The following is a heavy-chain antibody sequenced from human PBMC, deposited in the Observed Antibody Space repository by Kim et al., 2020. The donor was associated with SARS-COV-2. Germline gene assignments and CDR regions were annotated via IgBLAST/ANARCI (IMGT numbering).Heavy chain of an antibody. V-gene: IGHV4-38-2*02. CDR3: ATFPLYNWNDVVSFDY. D-gene: IGHD1-20*01. CDR1: GYSISSGYY. CDR2: IYHSGST. J-gene: IGHJ4*02. Sequence: SETLSLTCTVSGYSISSGYYWGWIRQPPGKGLEWIGSIYHSGSTYYNPSLKSRVTISVDTSKNQFSLKLSSVTAADTAVYYCATFPLYNWNDVVSFDYWGQGTLVTVSS.